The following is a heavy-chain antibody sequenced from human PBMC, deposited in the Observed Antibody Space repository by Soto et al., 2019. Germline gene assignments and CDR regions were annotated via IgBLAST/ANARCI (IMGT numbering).Heavy chain of an antibody. V-gene: IGHV3-33*01. D-gene: IGHD3-9*01. CDR3: ASGSPFKDYDILTGYHRFDY. CDR2: IWYDGSNA. J-gene: IGHJ4*02. Sequence: QVQLVEAGGGVVQPGRSLRLFCATSRFSFSSFGMHWVRQAPGKGLEWVALIWYDGSNAYYADSVKGRFTISRANSKNTLYLQMDSVRAEDTAVYYCASGSPFKDYDILTGYHRFDYWGQGTLVTVSS. CDR1: RFSFSSFG.